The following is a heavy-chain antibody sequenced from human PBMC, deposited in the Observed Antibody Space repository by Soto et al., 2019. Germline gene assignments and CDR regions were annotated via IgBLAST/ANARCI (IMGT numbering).Heavy chain of an antibody. CDR2: ITGSSSNL. Sequence: EVQLLESGGGLEQPGGSLRLSCAASGFTFSDYAMSWVRQAPGKGLEWVTTITGSSSNLYYTDSVKGRFAISRDNSRNILFLQMNSLTAEDTAVYYCAKGGAVYGLLTHDYWVQGTLVTVSS. J-gene: IGHJ4*02. D-gene: IGHD3-9*01. CDR1: GFTFSDYA. CDR3: AKGGAVYGLLTHDY. V-gene: IGHV3-23*01.